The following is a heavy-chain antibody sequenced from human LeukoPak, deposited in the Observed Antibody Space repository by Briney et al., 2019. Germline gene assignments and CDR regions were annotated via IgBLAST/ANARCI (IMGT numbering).Heavy chain of an antibody. V-gene: IGHV3-21*01. Sequence: GGSLRLSCAASGFTFSSYSMNWVRQAPGKGLEWVSSISGSSSYIYYADSVKGRFTISRDNAKNSLYLQMNSLRAEDTAVYYCARDQQDIVVVVAAPGLLGYWGQGTLVTVSS. CDR1: GFTFSSYS. CDR2: ISGSSSYI. CDR3: ARDQQDIVVVVAAPGLLGY. J-gene: IGHJ4*02. D-gene: IGHD2-15*01.